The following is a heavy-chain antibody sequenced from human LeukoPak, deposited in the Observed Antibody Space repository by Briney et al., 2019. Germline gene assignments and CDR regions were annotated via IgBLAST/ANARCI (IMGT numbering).Heavy chain of an antibody. CDR2: ISSSSSYI. V-gene: IGHV3-21*01. D-gene: IGHD3-22*01. Sequence: GGSLRLSCAASGFTYSSYSMNWVRQAPGKGLEWVSSISSSSSYIYYADSVKGRFTISRDNAKNSLYLQMNSLRAEDTAVYYCARDREFDYYDSSGYDLFDYWGQGTLVTVSS. CDR1: GFTYSSYS. J-gene: IGHJ4*02. CDR3: ARDREFDYYDSSGYDLFDY.